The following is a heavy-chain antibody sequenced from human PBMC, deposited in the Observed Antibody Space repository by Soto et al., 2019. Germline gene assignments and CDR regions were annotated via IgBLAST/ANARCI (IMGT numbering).Heavy chain of an antibody. CDR1: GFTFSSYW. D-gene: IGHD2-2*01. J-gene: IGHJ3*02. Sequence: GESLKISCAASGFTFSSYWMSWVRQAPGKGLEWVANIKQDGSEKYYVDSVKGRFTISRDNAKNSLYLQMNSLRAEDTAVYYCARGIVVPAATDAFDIWGQGTMVTVSS. CDR3: ARGIVVPAATDAFDI. CDR2: IKQDGSEK. V-gene: IGHV3-7*03.